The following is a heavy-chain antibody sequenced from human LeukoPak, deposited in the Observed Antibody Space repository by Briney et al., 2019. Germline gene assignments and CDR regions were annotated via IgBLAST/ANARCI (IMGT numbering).Heavy chain of an antibody. V-gene: IGHV4-34*12. CDR3: AKSSGYGLVDI. CDR1: GGSFSGYY. CDR2: IFYRGGT. Sequence: SETLSLTCAVYGGSFSGYYWSWIRQPPGKGLEWIGNIFYRGGTYYSPSLKSRVTISLDTSRNQFSLNLNSVTAADTAVYYCAKSSGYGLVDIWGQGTMVTVSS. D-gene: IGHD3-22*01. J-gene: IGHJ3*02.